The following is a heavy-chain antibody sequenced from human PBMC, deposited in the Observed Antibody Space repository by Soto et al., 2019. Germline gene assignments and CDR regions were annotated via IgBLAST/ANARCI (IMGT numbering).Heavy chain of an antibody. CDR2: IYPGDSDT. CDR3: ARYGGYYVQTPQNWFDP. CDR1: GYSFTSYW. D-gene: IGHD3-10*02. V-gene: IGHV5-51*01. Sequence: PGESLKISCKGSGYSFTSYWIGWVRQMPGKGLEWMGIIYPGDSDTRYSPSFQGQVTISADKSISTAYLQWSSLKASDTAMYYCARYGGYYVQTPQNWFDPWGQGTLVTVSS. J-gene: IGHJ5*02.